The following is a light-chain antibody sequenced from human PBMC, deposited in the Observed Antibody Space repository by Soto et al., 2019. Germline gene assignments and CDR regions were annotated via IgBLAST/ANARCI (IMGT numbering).Light chain of an antibody. Sequence: DIQMTQSPSSLSASVGDRVTITCRASQSISSYLNWYQQKPGQAPKLLIYAASSLQSGVPSRFSGSGSGTDFTLTISSLQAEDFGTYYCQHNYSRPLTFGGGTKVEIK. CDR1: QSISSY. J-gene: IGKJ4*01. V-gene: IGKV1-39*01. CDR2: AAS. CDR3: QHNYSRPLT.